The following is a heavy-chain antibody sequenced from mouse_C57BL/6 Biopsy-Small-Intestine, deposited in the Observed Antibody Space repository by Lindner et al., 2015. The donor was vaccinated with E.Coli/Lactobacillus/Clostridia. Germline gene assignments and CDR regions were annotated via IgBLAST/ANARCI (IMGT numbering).Heavy chain of an antibody. D-gene: IGHD2-10*01. J-gene: IGHJ2*01. CDR3: ARSYYDNLDY. CDR2: INPSTGGT. V-gene: IGHV1-42*01. CDR1: GYSFTGYY. Sequence: VQLQESGPELVKPGASVKISCKASGYSFTGYYMNWVKQSPEKSLGWIGEINPSTGGTTYNQKFRAKATLTVDKSSSTAYMQLRSLTSEDSAVYYCARSYYDNLDYWGQGTTLTVSS.